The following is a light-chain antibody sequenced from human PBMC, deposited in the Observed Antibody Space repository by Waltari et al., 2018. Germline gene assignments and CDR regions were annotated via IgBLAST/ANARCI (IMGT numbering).Light chain of an antibody. V-gene: IGLV2-14*03. CDR1: SSDVGAYTY. Sequence: QSALTQPASVSGSPGQSIIISCTGTSSDVGAYTYVSWYQHRPGTAPKLMIHDVDKRPSGVSSRFSGSKSGNTASLTISGLQAEDEANYYCSSFRGGASWVFGGGTIVTVL. J-gene: IGLJ3*02. CDR3: SSFRGGASWV. CDR2: DVD.